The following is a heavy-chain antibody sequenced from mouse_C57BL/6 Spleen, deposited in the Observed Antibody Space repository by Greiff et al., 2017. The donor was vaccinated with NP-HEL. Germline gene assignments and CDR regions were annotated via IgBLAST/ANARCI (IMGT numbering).Heavy chain of an antibody. CDR3: ARDYGYGGGYFDV. CDR2: INYDGSST. V-gene: IGHV5-16*01. D-gene: IGHD2-2*01. Sequence: EVKLVESEGGLVQPGSSMKLSCTASGFTFSDYYMAWVRQVPEKGLEWVANINYDGSSTYYLDSLKSRFIISRDNAKNILYLQMSSLKSEDTATYYCARDYGYGGGYFDVWGTGTTVTVSS. J-gene: IGHJ1*03. CDR1: GFTFSDYY.